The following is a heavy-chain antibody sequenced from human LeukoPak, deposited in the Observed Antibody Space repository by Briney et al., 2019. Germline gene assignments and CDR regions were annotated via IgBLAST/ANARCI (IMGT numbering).Heavy chain of an antibody. J-gene: IGHJ4*02. V-gene: IGHV3-48*01. D-gene: IGHD4-11*01. CDR1: GFTFSSFS. CDR2: ISSTSSTI. Sequence: GGSLRLSCAASGFTFSSFSMNWVRQAPGKGLEWVSYISSTSSTIYYADSVKGRFTISRDNAKNSLYLQMNSLRAEDTAVYYCARAHPGDYSDFQFDHWGQGTLVTVSS. CDR3: ARAHPGDYSDFQFDH.